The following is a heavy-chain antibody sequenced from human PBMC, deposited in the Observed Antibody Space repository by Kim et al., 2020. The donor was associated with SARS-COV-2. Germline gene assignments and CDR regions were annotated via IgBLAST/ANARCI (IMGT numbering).Heavy chain of an antibody. D-gene: IGHD1-26*01. J-gene: IGHJ4*02. Sequence: AVSVKSRITINPDTSKNQFSLQLNSVTPEDTAVYYCARDLSGIVGAPFDYWGQGTLVTVSS. CDR3: ARDLSGIVGAPFDY. V-gene: IGHV6-1*01.